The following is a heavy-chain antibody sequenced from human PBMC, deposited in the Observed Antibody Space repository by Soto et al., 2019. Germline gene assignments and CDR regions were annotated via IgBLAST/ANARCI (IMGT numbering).Heavy chain of an antibody. D-gene: IGHD5-12*01. J-gene: IGHJ4*02. CDR3: ATREYSGYDLEGPFDY. Sequence: GGSLRLSCAASGFTFSDYYMSWIRQAPGKGLEWVSYISSSGSTIYYADSVKGRFTISRDNAKNSLYLQMNSLRAEDTAVYYCATREYSGYDLEGPFDYWGQGTLVTVSS. V-gene: IGHV3-11*01. CDR1: GFTFSDYY. CDR2: ISSSGSTI.